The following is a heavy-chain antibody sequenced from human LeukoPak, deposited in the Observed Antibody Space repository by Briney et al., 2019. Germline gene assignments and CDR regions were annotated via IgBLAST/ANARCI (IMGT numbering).Heavy chain of an antibody. Sequence: GGSLRLSCSASGFTFSTFAMHWVRQAPGKRLGYVSGINNNGDSTYYSDSVKARLTISRDNSKNTLFLQMASLRAEDTAVYYCVKTMMTFGGVIRTDAFDIWGQGTMVIVSS. V-gene: IGHV3-64D*06. J-gene: IGHJ3*02. CDR1: GFTFSTFA. CDR2: INNNGDST. CDR3: VKTMMTFGGVIRTDAFDI. D-gene: IGHD3-16*01.